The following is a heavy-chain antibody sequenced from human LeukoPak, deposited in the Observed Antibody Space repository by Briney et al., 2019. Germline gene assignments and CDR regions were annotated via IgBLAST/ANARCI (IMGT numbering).Heavy chain of an antibody. CDR2: IGSTDSSI. CDR3: ARDSGWELLDT. J-gene: IGHJ5*02. V-gene: IGHV3-11*01. CDR1: GFTFSAYY. D-gene: IGHD3-10*01. Sequence: PGGSLRLSCVGSGFTFSAYYLSWIRQAPGKGLEWVSYIGSTDSSIKYADSVKGRFTISRDNAKNSVYLQVNSLRAEDTAVYFCARDSGWELLDTWGQGILVSVAS.